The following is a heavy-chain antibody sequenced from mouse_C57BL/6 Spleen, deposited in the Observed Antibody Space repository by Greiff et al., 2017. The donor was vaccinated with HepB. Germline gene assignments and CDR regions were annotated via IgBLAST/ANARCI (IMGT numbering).Heavy chain of an antibody. D-gene: IGHD2-12*01. V-gene: IGHV14-4*01. Sequence: EVQLQQSGAELVRPGASVKLSCTASGFNIKDDYMHWVKQRPEQGLEWIGWIDPENGDTEYASKFQGKATITADTSSNTAYLQLSSLTSEDTTVYYCTTHYRGAMDYWGQGTSVTVSS. J-gene: IGHJ4*01. CDR1: GFNIKDDY. CDR3: TTHYRGAMDY. CDR2: IDPENGDT.